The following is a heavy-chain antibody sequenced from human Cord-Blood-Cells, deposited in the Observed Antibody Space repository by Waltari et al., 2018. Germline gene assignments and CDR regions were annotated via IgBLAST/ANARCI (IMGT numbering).Heavy chain of an antibody. V-gene: IGHV1-69*10. D-gene: IGHD6-13*01. CDR2: SIPILGIA. CDR3: AQGVALGSSLGSLDYYMDV. J-gene: IGHJ6*03. Sequence: QVQLVQSGAEVKKPGSSVKVSCKASGGTFSSYAISWVRQAPGQGLEWMGGSIPILGIANYAQKFQGRVKITADKATSTAYMELSSLRSEDTAVYYCAQGVALGSSLGSLDYYMDVWGKGTTVTVSS. CDR1: GGTFSSYA.